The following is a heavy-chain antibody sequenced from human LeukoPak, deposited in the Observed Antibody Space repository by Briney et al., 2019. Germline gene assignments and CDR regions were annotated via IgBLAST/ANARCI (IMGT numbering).Heavy chain of an antibody. J-gene: IGHJ5*02. V-gene: IGHV4-59*08. Sequence: SETLSLTCTVSGGSTSSYYWSWIRQPPGKGLEWIGYIYYSGSTNYNPSLKSRVTISVDTSKNQFSLKLSSVTAADTAVYYCARRRGYSSSWYWFDPWGQGTLVTVSS. CDR2: IYYSGST. D-gene: IGHD6-13*01. CDR3: ARRRGYSSSWYWFDP. CDR1: GGSTSSYY.